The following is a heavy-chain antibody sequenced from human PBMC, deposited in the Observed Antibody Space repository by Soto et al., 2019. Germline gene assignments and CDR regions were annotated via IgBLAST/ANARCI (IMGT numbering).Heavy chain of an antibody. J-gene: IGHJ4*02. V-gene: IGHV1-18*01. CDR2: ISAYNGNT. CDR3: ARGVQPIDY. Sequence: QVQLVQSGAEVKKPGASVKVSCEPSGYSFTRNHISWVRQAPRQGLEWMGWISAYNGNTNYAQKLQGRDTMTTDTAASTAYMELRSLRSDDTAVYYCARGVQPIDYWGQGTLVTVSS. CDR1: GYSFTRNH.